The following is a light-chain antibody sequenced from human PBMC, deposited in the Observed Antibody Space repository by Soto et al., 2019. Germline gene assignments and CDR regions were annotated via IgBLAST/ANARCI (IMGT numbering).Light chain of an antibody. CDR2: ATS. CDR1: QGLNSY. CDR3: QQLNTYPLT. Sequence: DIQLTQSPSFLSASVGDRVTITCRASQGLNSYFAWYQQKAGKAPRLLLYATSTLQSVFPSRFSGSGSGTEFTLTISSLRPEDVATYYCQQLNTYPLTFGGGTKVDIK. J-gene: IGKJ4*01. V-gene: IGKV1-9*01.